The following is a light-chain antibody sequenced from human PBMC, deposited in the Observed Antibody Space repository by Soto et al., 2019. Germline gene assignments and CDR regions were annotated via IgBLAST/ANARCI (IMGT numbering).Light chain of an antibody. J-gene: IGLJ3*02. V-gene: IGLV1-40*01. Sequence: QSVLTQPPSVSGAPGQRVTISCTGSSSNIGAGYDVHWYQQLPGTAPKLLIYGNCNRPSGVPDRFSGSKSGTSASLAITGLRAEDEADYYCQSYDSSLSGWVFGGGPKLTVL. CDR3: QSYDSSLSGWV. CDR2: GNC. CDR1: SSNIGAGYD.